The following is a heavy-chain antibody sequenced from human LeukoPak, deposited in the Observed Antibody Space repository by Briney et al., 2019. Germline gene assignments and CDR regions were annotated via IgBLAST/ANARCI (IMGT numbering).Heavy chain of an antibody. D-gene: IGHD4-23*01. V-gene: IGHV4-34*01. J-gene: IGHJ4*02. CDR1: GGSFSGYY. CDR2: INHSGST. Sequence: KPSETLSLTCAVYGGSFSGYYWSWIRQPPGKGLEWIGEINHSGSTNYNPSLKGRVTISVDTSKNQFSLKLSSVTAADTAVYYCARGLLGNYYGGKVFDYWGQGTLVTVSS. CDR3: ARGLLGNYYGGKVFDY.